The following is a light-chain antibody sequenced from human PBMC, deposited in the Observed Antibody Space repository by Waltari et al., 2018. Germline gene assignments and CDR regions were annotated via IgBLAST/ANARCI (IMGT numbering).Light chain of an antibody. Sequence: QSVLTQPPSASGTPWQRVTISCSGSSSNIGSNYVYWYQQLPGTAPKLLIYTSDQRPSGVPDRFSGSKSGTSASLAISGLRSEDEADYYCAAWDDSLSGRVFGGGTKLTVL. V-gene: IGLV1-47*01. J-gene: IGLJ3*02. CDR3: AAWDDSLSGRV. CDR2: TSD. CDR1: SSNIGSNY.